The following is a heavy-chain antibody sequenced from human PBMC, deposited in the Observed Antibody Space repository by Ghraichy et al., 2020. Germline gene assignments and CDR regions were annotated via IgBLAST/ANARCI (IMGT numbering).Heavy chain of an antibody. J-gene: IGHJ4*02. D-gene: IGHD2-2*01. CDR3: ARGGEVVVVPAAPKYYFDY. V-gene: IGHV1-3*01. CDR2: INAGNGNT. CDR1: GYTFTSYA. Sequence: ASVKVSCKASGYTFTSYAMHWVRQAPGQRLEWMGWINAGNGNTKYSQKFQGRVTITRDTSASTAYMELSSLRSEDTAVYYCARGGEVVVVPAAPKYYFDYWGQGTLVTVSS.